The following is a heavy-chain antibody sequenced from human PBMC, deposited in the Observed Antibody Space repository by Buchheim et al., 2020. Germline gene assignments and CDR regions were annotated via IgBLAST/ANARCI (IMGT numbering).Heavy chain of an antibody. CDR3: ARDSGTTLLYYYYYGMDV. D-gene: IGHD1-7*01. Sequence: QVQLVESGGGVVQPGRSLRLSCAASGFTFSSYAMHWVRQAPGKGLEWVAVISYDGSNKYYADSVKGRFTISRDNSKNTLYPQMNSLRAEDTAVYYCARDSGTTLLYYYYYGMDVWGQGTT. CDR2: ISYDGSNK. J-gene: IGHJ6*02. CDR1: GFTFSSYA. V-gene: IGHV3-30*04.